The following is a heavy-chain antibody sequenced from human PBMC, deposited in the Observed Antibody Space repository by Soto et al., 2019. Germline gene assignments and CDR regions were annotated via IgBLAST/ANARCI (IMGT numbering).Heavy chain of an antibody. CDR2: ISSGSTSI. CDR1: GFSISAYS. J-gene: IGHJ6*02. Sequence: EVQLVESGGGLVNPGGSLRLSCTAAGFSISAYSLQWVRQVPWKGLERVSYISSGSTSIYYADSVKGRFTISRDNAENSLFLQMNSLRDEDTAVYYCAACRPPSPYDWFYAMDVWGQGTTVSVSS. CDR3: AACRPPSPYDWFYAMDV. D-gene: IGHD3-9*01. V-gene: IGHV3-48*02.